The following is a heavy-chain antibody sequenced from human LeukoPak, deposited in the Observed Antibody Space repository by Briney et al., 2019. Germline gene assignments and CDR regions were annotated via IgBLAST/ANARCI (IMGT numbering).Heavy chain of an antibody. J-gene: IGHJ4*02. D-gene: IGHD5-12*01. CDR1: GFTFTNNY. Sequence: GGSLRLSCAASGFTFTNNYMSGVRQAPGKGREGVSVIYSGGSTYYADSVKGRFTISRDNSKNTLYLQMNSLRAEDTAVYYCARVPYSTVGHDAYFDYWGQGTLVTVSS. V-gene: IGHV3-53*01. CDR3: ARVPYSTVGHDAYFDY. CDR2: IYSGGST.